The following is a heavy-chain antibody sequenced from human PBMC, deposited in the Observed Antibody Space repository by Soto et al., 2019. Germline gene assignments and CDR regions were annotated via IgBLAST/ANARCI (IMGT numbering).Heavy chain of an antibody. CDR1: GFTFTNYA. Sequence: PGGSLRLSCAASGFTFTNYAMSWVRQAPGKGLEWVSTIRVSDGSEKYADFVEGRFTISRDTSKNTLSLQMNSLRAEDAAVYYCVRDSSQRAVWGQGTTVTVSS. J-gene: IGHJ6*02. CDR2: IRVSDGSE. CDR3: VRDSSQRAV. V-gene: IGHV3-23*01.